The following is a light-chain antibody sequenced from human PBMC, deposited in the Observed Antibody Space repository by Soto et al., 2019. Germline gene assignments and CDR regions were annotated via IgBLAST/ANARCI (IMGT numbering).Light chain of an antibody. Sequence: EIVMTQSLATLSVSPGERATLSCRASQGIASNLAWYQQKPGKAPGLLIFDASTRATGIPARFSGSGSGTEFTLTISSLQSEDFAVYYCQQYIYLPRTFGQGTKVEIK. CDR3: QQYIYLPRT. J-gene: IGKJ1*01. CDR2: DAS. V-gene: IGKV3-15*01. CDR1: QGIASN.